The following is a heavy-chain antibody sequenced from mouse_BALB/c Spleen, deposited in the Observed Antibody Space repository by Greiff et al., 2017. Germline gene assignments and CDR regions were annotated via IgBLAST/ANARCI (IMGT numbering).Heavy chain of an antibody. J-gene: IGHJ3*01. V-gene: IGHV3-6*02. CDR1: GYSITSGYY. D-gene: IGHD2-1*01. Sequence: DVKLVESGPGLVKPSQSLSLTCSVTGYSITSGYYWNWIRQFPGNKLEWMGYISYDGSNNYNPSLKNRISITRDTSKNQFFLKLNSVTTEDTATYYCARDRIYYGNYAAYWGQGTLVTVSA. CDR2: ISYDGSN. CDR3: ARDRIYYGNYAAY.